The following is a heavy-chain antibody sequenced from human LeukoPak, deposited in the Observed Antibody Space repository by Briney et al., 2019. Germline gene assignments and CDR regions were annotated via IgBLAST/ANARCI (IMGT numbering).Heavy chain of an antibody. J-gene: IGHJ4*02. CDR3: AKDSDFWSGSSSDFDY. CDR2: ISGSGGST. Sequence: GGSLRLSCAASGFTFSSYAMNWVRQAPGKGLEWVSAISGSGGSTYYADSVKGRFTLSRDNSKNTLYLQMNSLRVEDTAIYYCAKDSDFWSGSSSDFDYWGQGTLVTVSS. CDR1: GFTFSSYA. D-gene: IGHD3-3*01. V-gene: IGHV3-23*01.